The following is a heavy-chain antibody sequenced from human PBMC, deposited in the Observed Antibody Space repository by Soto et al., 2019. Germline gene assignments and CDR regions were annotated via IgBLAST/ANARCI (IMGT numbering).Heavy chain of an antibody. CDR1: GGSISSGGYY. CDR2: IHYSGRT. CDR3: ARALGYYYGSGMSFDY. J-gene: IGHJ4*02. D-gene: IGHD3-10*01. V-gene: IGHV4-31*03. Sequence: ASETLSLTCTVSGGSISSGGYYWSWIRQHPGKGLEWIGYIHYSGRTYYNPSLKSRVTISVDTSKNQFSLKLSSVTAADTAVYYCARALGYYYGSGMSFDYWGQGTLVTVSS.